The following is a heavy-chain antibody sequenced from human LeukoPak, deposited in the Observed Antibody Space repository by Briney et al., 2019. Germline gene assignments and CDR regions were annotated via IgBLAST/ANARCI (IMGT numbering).Heavy chain of an antibody. CDR2: INPNSGGT. CDR1: GYTFTGYY. V-gene: IGHV1-2*02. CDR3: ARGLVGATAGSY. Sequence: ASVKVSCKASGYTFTGYYMHWVRQAPGQGLEWMGWINPNSGGTNYAQKFQGRVTMTRDTSISTGYMELSRLRSDDTAVYYCARGLVGATAGSYWGQGTLVTVSS. D-gene: IGHD1-26*01. J-gene: IGHJ4*02.